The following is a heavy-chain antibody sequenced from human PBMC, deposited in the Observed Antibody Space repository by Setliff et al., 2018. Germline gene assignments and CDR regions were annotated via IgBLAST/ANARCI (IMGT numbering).Heavy chain of an antibody. V-gene: IGHV1-18*01. J-gene: IGHJ4*02. CDR2: IRVYDGYT. Sequence: ASVKVSCKTSGYMFTTYGISWVRQDPGQGLEWMGWIRVYDGYTDYAQKFQGRVTMTKDISTSTAYMELRSLRPDDTAVYYCVRDLGQWALDFWGQGTLVTVSS. D-gene: IGHD1-26*01. CDR1: GYMFTTYG. CDR3: VRDLGQWALDF.